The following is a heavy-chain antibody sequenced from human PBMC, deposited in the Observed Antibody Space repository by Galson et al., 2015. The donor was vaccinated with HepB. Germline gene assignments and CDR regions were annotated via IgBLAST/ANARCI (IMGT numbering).Heavy chain of an antibody. CDR3: ARERARDSYGCFDC. CDR1: GFTFSSYA. D-gene: IGHD5-18*01. J-gene: IGHJ4*02. CDR2: IWYDGRNE. V-gene: IGHV3-33*08. Sequence: SLRLSCAASGFTFSSYAMSWVRQAPGKGLEWVALIWYDGRNEYYADSVKGRFTISRDNSKNTLYLQMNSLRAEDTAVYYCARERARDSYGCFDCWGQGTLVTVSS.